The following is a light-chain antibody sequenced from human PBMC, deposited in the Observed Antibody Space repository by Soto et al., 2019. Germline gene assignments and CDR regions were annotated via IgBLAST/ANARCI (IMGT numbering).Light chain of an antibody. CDR1: QGISRS. Sequence: DIQMTQSPSSVSAPVGDRVTITCQASQGISRSLAWYQQKPGKAPKLLIYSASSLQSGVPSRFSGSGFGTDFTLTISSLQPEDFATYYCQQADTFPITFGQGTRLEIK. CDR3: QQADTFPIT. J-gene: IGKJ5*01. V-gene: IGKV1D-12*01. CDR2: SAS.